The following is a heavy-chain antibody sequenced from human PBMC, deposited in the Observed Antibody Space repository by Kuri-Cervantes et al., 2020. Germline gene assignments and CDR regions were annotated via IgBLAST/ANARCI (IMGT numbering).Heavy chain of an antibody. CDR3: ARGDYIWGSYPLDI. CDR2: INPNSGGT. J-gene: IGHJ3*02. CDR1: GYTFTSYY. V-gene: IGHV1-2*04. D-gene: IGHD3-16*02. Sequence: ASVKVSCKASGYTFTSYYMHWVRQAPGQGLEWMGWINPNSGGTNYAQKFQGWVTMTRDTSISTAYVELSRLRSDDTAVYYCARGDYIWGSYPLDIWGQGTMVTVSS.